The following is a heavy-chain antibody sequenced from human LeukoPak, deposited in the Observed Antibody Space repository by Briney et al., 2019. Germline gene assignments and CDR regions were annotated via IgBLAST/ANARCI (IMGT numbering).Heavy chain of an antibody. Sequence: GGSLRLSCAASGFTFSDYYMSWIRQAPGKGLEWVSYISSSGSTIYYADSVKGRFTISRDNAKNSLYLQMNSLRAEDTAVYYCARVTHETTVVTPTDHFDLWGRGTLVTVSS. D-gene: IGHD4-23*01. V-gene: IGHV3-11*01. CDR2: ISSSGSTI. J-gene: IGHJ2*01. CDR1: GFTFSDYY. CDR3: ARVTHETTVVTPTDHFDL.